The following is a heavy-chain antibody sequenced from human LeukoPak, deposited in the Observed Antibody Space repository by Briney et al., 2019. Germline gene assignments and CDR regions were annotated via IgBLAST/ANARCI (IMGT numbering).Heavy chain of an antibody. V-gene: IGHV3-21*01. CDR2: ISSSSSYI. CDR3: ARDQESWLGDDYYYGMDV. CDR1: GFTFSSYS. D-gene: IGHD6-13*01. J-gene: IGHJ6*04. Sequence: PGGSLRLSCAASGFTFSSYSMNWVRQAPGKGLEWVSSISSSSSYIYYADSVKGRFTISRDNSKNTLYLQMNSLRAEDTAVYYCARDQESWLGDDYYYGMDVWGKGTTVTVSS.